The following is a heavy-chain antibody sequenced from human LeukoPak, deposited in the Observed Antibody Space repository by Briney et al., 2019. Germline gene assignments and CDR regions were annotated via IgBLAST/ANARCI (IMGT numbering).Heavy chain of an antibody. CDR3: AKDPLSGTGYYDDAFDI. CDR2: IRXDGSNK. D-gene: IGHD3/OR15-3a*01. J-gene: IGHJ3*02. Sequence: VAXIRXDGSNKYYAYSVKGRFTISRDNSKNTLYLQMNSLRAEDTAVYYCAKDPLSGTGYYDDAFDIWGQGTMVTVSS. V-gene: IGHV3-30*02.